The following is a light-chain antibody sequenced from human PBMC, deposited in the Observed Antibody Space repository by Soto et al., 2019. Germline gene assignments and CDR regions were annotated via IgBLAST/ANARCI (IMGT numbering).Light chain of an antibody. V-gene: IGKV3D-15*01. CDR2: GAS. CDR3: QQYNNWTVT. CDR1: QTVTTT. J-gene: IGKJ3*01. Sequence: EIVLTQSPATLSVSPGDRATLSCRASQTVTTTLAWYQQKSGQPPRLLIYGASTRATGIPARFSGSGSGTECTLTISSLQSEDLGVYYCQQYNNWTVTFGPGAKVDV.